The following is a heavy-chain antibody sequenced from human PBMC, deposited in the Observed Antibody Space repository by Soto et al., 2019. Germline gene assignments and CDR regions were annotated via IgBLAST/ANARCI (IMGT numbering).Heavy chain of an antibody. J-gene: IGHJ6*02. Sequence: PSETLSLTCDVSGDSISSSRWWTWVRQPPGKGLEWIGDSFHTGNTNYNPSLKSRVTISVDKSKNQFSLKLTSVTAADTAVYYCARVPDVWGQGTTVTVS. CDR3: ARVPDV. CDR1: GDSISSSRW. CDR2: SFHTGNT. V-gene: IGHV4-4*02.